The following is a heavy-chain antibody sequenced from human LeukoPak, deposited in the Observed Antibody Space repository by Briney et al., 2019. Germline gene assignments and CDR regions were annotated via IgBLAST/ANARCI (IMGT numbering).Heavy chain of an antibody. CDR1: GYTFTGYY. Sequence: ASVKVSCKASGYTFTGYYMHWVRQAPGQGLEWMGWINPNSGGTNYAQKFQGRVTVTRDTSVSTAYMELSRLRSDDTAVYYCARRRDWNYALDYWGQGTLVTVSS. J-gene: IGHJ4*02. CDR2: INPNSGGT. D-gene: IGHD1-7*01. V-gene: IGHV1-2*02. CDR3: ARRRDWNYALDY.